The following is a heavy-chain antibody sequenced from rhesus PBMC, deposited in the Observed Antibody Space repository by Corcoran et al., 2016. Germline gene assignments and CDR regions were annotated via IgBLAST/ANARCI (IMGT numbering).Heavy chain of an antibody. CDR3: ASAAPFRGWGFLDV. CDR2: IYGRGSST. CDR1: GGSISSSY. J-gene: IGHJ5-1*01. V-gene: IGHV4-169*02. Sequence: QLQLQESGPGLVKPSETLSVTCAVSGGSISSSYWSWIRQAPGKGLEWIGDIYGRGSSTNTNPARKSRVTLSVDTSKNQLSLKLSSVTAADTAVYYCASAAPFRGWGFLDVWGPGVLVTVSS. D-gene: IGHD3-34*01.